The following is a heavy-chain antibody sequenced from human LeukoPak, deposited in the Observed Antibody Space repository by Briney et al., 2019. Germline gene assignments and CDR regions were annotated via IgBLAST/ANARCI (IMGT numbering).Heavy chain of an antibody. D-gene: IGHD4-17*01. Sequence: PGGSLRLSCAASGFTFSSYAMSWVRQAPGKGLEWVSAISGSGGSTYYADSVKGRFTISRDNSKNTLYLQMNSLRAEDTAVYYCAKQRTYGDYAFSPAYYYYYGMDVWGQGTTVTVSS. CDR3: AKQRTYGDYAFSPAYYYYYGMDV. CDR2: ISGSGGST. CDR1: GFTFSSYA. J-gene: IGHJ6*02. V-gene: IGHV3-23*01.